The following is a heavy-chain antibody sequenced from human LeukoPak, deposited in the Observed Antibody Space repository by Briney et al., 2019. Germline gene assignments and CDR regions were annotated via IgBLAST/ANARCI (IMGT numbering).Heavy chain of an antibody. J-gene: IGHJ1*01. V-gene: IGHV3-72*01. CDR1: GFTFSDHY. CDR2: IRNKANSYTT. CDR3: ASPRGEKSSAKYSQH. D-gene: IGHD3-10*01. Sequence: GGSLRLSCAASGFTFSDHYMDWVRQAPGKGLEWVGRIRNKANSYTTEYAASVKGRFTISRDDSKNSLYLQMNSLKTEDTAVYYCASPRGEKSSAKYSQHGAKGTRDTIPS.